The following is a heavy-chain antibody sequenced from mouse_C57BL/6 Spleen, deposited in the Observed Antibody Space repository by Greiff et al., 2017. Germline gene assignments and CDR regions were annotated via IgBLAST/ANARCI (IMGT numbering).Heavy chain of an antibody. V-gene: IGHV2-2*01. D-gene: IGHD1-1*01. CDR3: AKNEGSSLDY. CDR2: IWSGGST. CDR1: GFSLTSYG. Sequence: QVHVKQSGPGLVQPSPSLSITCTASGFSLTSYGVHWVRQSPGKGLEWLGVIWSGGSTDYNAAFISRLSISKDYSKSQVFFKMNSLQADDTAIYYCAKNEGSSLDYWGQGTTLTVSS. J-gene: IGHJ2*01.